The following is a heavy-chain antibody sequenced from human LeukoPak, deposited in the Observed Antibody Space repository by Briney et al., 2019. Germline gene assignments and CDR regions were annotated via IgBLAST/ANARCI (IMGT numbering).Heavy chain of an antibody. CDR1: GGSFSGYY. Sequence: SETLSLTCAVYGGSFSGYYWSWIRQPPGKGLEWIGEINHSGSTNYNPSLKSRVTISVDTSKNQFSLKLTSVTAADTAVYYCARGPLRSGYYRPNWFDPWGQGTLVTVSS. D-gene: IGHD3-3*01. J-gene: IGHJ5*02. CDR3: ARGPLRSGYYRPNWFDP. CDR2: INHSGST. V-gene: IGHV4-34*01.